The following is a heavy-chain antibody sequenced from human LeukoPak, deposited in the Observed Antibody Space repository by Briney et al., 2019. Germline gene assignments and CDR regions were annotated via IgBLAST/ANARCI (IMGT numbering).Heavy chain of an antibody. J-gene: IGHJ4*02. Sequence: PGGSLRLSCAASGFTFSSYGMHWVRQAPGKGLEWVAFIRYDGSNKYYADSVKGRFTISRDNPKNTLYLQMNSLRAEDTAVYYCAKDWRIFGVKTDYWGQGTLVTVSS. CDR3: AKDWRIFGVKTDY. CDR1: GFTFSSYG. V-gene: IGHV3-30*02. D-gene: IGHD3-3*01. CDR2: IRYDGSNK.